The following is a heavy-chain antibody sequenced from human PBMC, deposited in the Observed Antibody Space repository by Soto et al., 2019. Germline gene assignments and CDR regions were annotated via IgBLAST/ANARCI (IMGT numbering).Heavy chain of an antibody. CDR2: ISGSGGST. CDR3: STDGLNYGSFDY. V-gene: IGHV3-23*01. Sequence: HPGGSLRLSCAASGFTFSSYAMSWVRQAPGKGLEWVSAISGSGGSTYYADSVKGRFTISRDNSKNTLYLQMHSLTTEDTAVYYCSTDGLNYGSFDYWGQGTLVTVSS. J-gene: IGHJ4*02. CDR1: GFTFSSYA. D-gene: IGHD1-7*01.